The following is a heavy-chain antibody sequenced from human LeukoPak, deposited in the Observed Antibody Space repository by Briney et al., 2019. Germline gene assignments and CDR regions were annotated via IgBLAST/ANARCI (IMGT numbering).Heavy chain of an antibody. D-gene: IGHD3-16*02. CDR2: ITGWGEST. Sequence: PGGSLRLPYASSGFIFSSYGMSWVRQPPGKGLECVSAITGWGESTYYADSVKGRLTISRDNSKNTLSLRMKSLRAEDTAVYYCAREHIMNGRELSSPDAFDIWGQGTMVTVSS. CDR1: GFIFSSYG. CDR3: AREHIMNGRELSSPDAFDI. J-gene: IGHJ3*02. V-gene: IGHV3-23*01.